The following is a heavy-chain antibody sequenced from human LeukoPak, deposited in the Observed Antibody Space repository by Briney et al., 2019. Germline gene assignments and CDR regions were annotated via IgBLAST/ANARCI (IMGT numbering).Heavy chain of an antibody. Sequence: GGSLKLSCAGSGFSFNYYDMNWVRQAPGKGLEWVSSISPKSDFIYYSDSVRGRFTISRDNAENSLYLQMNSLRAEDTAVYYCARADCSSSTCYLRRSWFDPWGQGTLVTVSS. J-gene: IGHJ5*02. D-gene: IGHD2-2*01. CDR3: ARADCSSSTCYLRRSWFDP. V-gene: IGHV3-21*01. CDR2: ISPKSDFI. CDR1: GFSFNYYD.